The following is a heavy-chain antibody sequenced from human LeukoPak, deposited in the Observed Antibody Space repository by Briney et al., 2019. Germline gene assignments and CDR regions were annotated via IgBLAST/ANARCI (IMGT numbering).Heavy chain of an antibody. CDR2: IYYSGST. D-gene: IGHD2-15*01. CDR3: ARDDLGYCSGGSCGTTYYYYGMDV. V-gene: IGHV4-31*03. J-gene: IGHJ6*02. CDR1: GGSISSGDYY. Sequence: SETLSLTCTVSGGSISSGDYYWSWIRQPPGKGLEWIGYIYYSGSTYYNPSLKSRVTISVDTSKNQFSLKLSSVTAADTAVYYCARDDLGYCSGGSCGTTYYYYGMDVWGQGTTVTVSS.